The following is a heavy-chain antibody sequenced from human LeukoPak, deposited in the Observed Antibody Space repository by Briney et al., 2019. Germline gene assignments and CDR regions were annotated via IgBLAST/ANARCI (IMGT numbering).Heavy chain of an antibody. J-gene: IGHJ4*02. D-gene: IGHD1-26*01. CDR1: GGSISSSSYY. V-gene: IGHV4-39*01. Sequence: SETLPLTCTVSGGSISSSSYYWGWIRQPPGKGLEWIGSIYYSGSTYYNPSLKSRVTISVDTSKNQFSLKLSSVTAADTAVYYCARILKHNSGSSPYYFDYWGQGTLVTVSS. CDR2: IYYSGST. CDR3: ARILKHNSGSSPYYFDY.